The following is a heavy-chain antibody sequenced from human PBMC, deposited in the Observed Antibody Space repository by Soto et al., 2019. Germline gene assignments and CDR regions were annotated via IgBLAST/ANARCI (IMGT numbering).Heavy chain of an antibody. CDR2: ISAYNGNT. J-gene: IGHJ5*02. D-gene: IGHD2-21*02. CDR3: ARDLLAYCGGDCSNNWFDP. Sequence: SVKVSCKASGYTFTSYGISLVRQAPGQGLEWMRWISAYNGNTNYAQKLQGRVTMTTDTSTSTAYMELRSLRSDDTAVYYCARDLLAYCGGDCSNNWFDPWGQGTLVTVSS. CDR1: GYTFTSYG. V-gene: IGHV1-18*01.